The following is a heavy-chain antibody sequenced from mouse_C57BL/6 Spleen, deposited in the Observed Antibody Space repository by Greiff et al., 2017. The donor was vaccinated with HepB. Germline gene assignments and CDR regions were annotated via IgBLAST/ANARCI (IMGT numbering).Heavy chain of an antibody. V-gene: IGHV3-6*01. D-gene: IGHD2-4*01. CDR1: GYSITSGYY. CDR2: ISYDGSN. J-gene: IGHJ1*03. Sequence: DVQLQESGPGLVKPSQSLSLTCSVTGYSITSGYYWNWIRQFPGNKLEWMGYISYDGSNNYNPSLKNRISITRDTSKNQFFLKLNSVTTEDTATYYCARGIYYDYDWYFDVWGTGTTVTVSS. CDR3: ARGIYYDYDWYFDV.